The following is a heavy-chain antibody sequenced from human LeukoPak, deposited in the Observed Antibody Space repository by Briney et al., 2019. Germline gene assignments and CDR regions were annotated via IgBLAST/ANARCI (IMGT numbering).Heavy chain of an antibody. Sequence: EASETLSLTCTVSGYSISSGYYWGWIRQPPGKGLEWIGSIYHSGSTYYNPSLKSRVTISVDTSKNQFSLKLSSVTAADTAVYYCARDRGAARRFDYWGQGTLVTVSS. CDR3: ARDRGAARRFDY. CDR1: GYSISSGYY. V-gene: IGHV4-38-2*02. CDR2: IYHSGST. J-gene: IGHJ4*02. D-gene: IGHD6-6*01.